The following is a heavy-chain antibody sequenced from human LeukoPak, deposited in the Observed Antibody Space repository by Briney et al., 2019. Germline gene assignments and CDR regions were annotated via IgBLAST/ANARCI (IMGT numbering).Heavy chain of an antibody. D-gene: IGHD3-10*01. CDR3: ARHRFGSGSRNWFDP. V-gene: IGHV4-39*01. J-gene: IGHJ5*02. Sequence: SETLSLTCTVSGGSISSSSYYWGWIRQPPGKGLEWIGSIYYSGSINYNPSLKSRVTISVDTSKNQFSLKLSSVTAADTAVYYCARHRFGSGSRNWFDPWGQGTLVTVSS. CDR1: GGSISSSSYY. CDR2: IYYSGSI.